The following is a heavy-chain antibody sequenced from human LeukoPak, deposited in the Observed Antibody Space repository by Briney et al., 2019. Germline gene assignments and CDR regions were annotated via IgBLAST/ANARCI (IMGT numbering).Heavy chain of an antibody. CDR3: ARDRQDFFGVVTAYYFDY. V-gene: IGHV3-7*01. J-gene: IGHJ4*02. D-gene: IGHD3-3*01. CDR2: IKQDGSEK. CDR1: GFTFSTYW. Sequence: PGGSLRLSCAASGFTFSTYWMSWVRQAPGKGLEWVANIKQDGSEKYYVDSVKGRFTISRDNAKKSLYLQMNSLRAEDTALYYCARDRQDFFGVVTAYYFDYWGQGTLATVSS.